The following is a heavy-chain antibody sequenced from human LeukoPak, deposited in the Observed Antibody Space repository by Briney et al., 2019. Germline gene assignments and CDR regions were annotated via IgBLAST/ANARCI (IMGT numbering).Heavy chain of an antibody. D-gene: IGHD3-9*01. V-gene: IGHV4-34*01. CDR3: ASSSQEYYDILTGFHD. Sequence: SETLSLTCAVYGGSFSGYYWSWIRQPPGKGLEWIGEINHSGSTNYNPSLKSRVTISMDTSKSHFSLQLSSVTAADTAVYYCASSSQEYYDILTGFHDWGQGTLVVVSS. J-gene: IGHJ1*01. CDR1: GGSFSGYY. CDR2: INHSGST.